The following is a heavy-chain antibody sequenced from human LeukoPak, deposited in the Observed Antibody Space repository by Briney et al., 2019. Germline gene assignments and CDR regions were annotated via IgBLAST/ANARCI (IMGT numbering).Heavy chain of an antibody. J-gene: IGHJ6*02. CDR1: GYTFTSSG. D-gene: IGHD3-3*01. CDR2: ISAYNGNT. Sequence: ASVKVSCKASGYTFTSSGISWVRQAPGQGLEWMGWISAYNGNTNYAQKLQGRVTMTTDTSTSTAYMELRSLRSDDTAVYYCARDGSYYDFWSGYYPYYYYGMDVWGQGTTVTVSS. CDR3: ARDGSYYDFWSGYYPYYYYGMDV. V-gene: IGHV1-18*01.